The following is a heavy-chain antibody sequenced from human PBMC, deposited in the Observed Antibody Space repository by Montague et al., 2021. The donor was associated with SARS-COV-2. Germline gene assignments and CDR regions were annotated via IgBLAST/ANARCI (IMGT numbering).Heavy chain of an antibody. J-gene: IGHJ4*02. CDR3: ARGIRRTWIQLWVRSGFDY. V-gene: IGHV4-34*01. CDR1: GGSFSGYY. Sequence: SETLSLTCTVYGGSFSGYYWSWIRQPPGKGLEWIGEINHSGSTNYNPSLKSQVTISVDTSKNQFSLKLSSVTAADTAVYYCARGIRRTWIQLWVRSGFDYWGQGTLVTVSS. D-gene: IGHD5-18*01. CDR2: INHSGST.